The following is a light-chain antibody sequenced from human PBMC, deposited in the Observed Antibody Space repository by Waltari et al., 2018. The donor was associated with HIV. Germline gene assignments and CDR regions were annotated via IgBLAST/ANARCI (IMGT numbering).Light chain of an antibody. CDR3: QQYNNWPPAWT. CDR1: QSVNND. CDR2: DAS. V-gene: IGKV3-15*01. J-gene: IGKJ1*01. Sequence: IVMTQSPATLSVSPGERATLSCRASQSVNNDLAWYQQRPGQAPRLLIYDASTRATGIPARFSGSGSETDFTLTISSLQSEDVAVYYCQQYNNWPPAWTFGRGSQVENK.